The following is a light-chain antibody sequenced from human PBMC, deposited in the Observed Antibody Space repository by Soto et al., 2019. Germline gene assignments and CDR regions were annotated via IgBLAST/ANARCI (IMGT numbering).Light chain of an antibody. CDR1: QSLLHSNGYNY. J-gene: IGKJ1*01. V-gene: IGKV2-28*01. CDR3: MQALQTPPWT. CDR2: LGS. Sequence: DIVMTQSPLSLPVTPGEPASISCRSSQSLLHSNGYNYLDWYLQKPGQSPQLLIYLGSNRASGVPDRFSGSGSGTDLTLKISRVEAEDVGVYYRMQALQTPPWTFGQGTKVEIK.